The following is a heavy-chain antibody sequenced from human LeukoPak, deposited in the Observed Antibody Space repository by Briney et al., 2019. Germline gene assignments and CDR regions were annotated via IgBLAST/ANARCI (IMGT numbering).Heavy chain of an antibody. CDR1: GFTFDDYA. J-gene: IGHJ4*02. D-gene: IGHD5-12*01. CDR3: ALRGYSGYDAGQLDY. CDR2: ISWNSGSI. Sequence: PGGSLRLSCAASGFTFDDYAMHWVRQAPGKGLERVSGISWNSGSIGYADSVKGRFTISRDNAKNSLYLQMNSLRAEDTASYYCALRGYSGYDAGQLDYWGQGTLVTVSS. V-gene: IGHV3-9*01.